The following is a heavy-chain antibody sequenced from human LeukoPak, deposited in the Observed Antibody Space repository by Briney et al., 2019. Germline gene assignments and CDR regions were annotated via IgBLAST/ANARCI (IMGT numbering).Heavy chain of an antibody. Sequence: SETLSLTCTVSGGSIRSYYWSWIRQSPGKGLEWIGYIYHSGSTNYNSSLKSRVTISVDKSENQFSLKLNSVSAADTAVYYCARDYCSGGSCYSNDAFDIWGQGTMVTVSS. CDR1: GGSIRSYY. D-gene: IGHD2-15*01. CDR3: ARDYCSGGSCYSNDAFDI. V-gene: IGHV4-59*12. J-gene: IGHJ3*02. CDR2: IYHSGST.